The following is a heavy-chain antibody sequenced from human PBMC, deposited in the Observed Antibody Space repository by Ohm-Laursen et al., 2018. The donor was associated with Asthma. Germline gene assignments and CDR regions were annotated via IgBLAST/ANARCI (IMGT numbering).Heavy chain of an antibody. Sequence: SLRLSCTASGFTFSSYAMHWVRQAPGKGLEWVAVISYDGSNKYYADSVKGRFTISRDNSKNTLYLQMNSLRAEDTAVYYCAKDLGVPDYYYYGMDVWGQGTTVTVSS. J-gene: IGHJ6*02. CDR2: ISYDGSNK. CDR1: GFTFSSYA. CDR3: AKDLGVPDYYYYGMDV. D-gene: IGHD2-2*01. V-gene: IGHV3-30-3*01.